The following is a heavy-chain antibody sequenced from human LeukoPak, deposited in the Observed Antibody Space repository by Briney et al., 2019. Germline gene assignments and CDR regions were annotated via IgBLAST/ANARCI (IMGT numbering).Heavy chain of an antibody. CDR2: IRSKANSYAT. J-gene: IGHJ4*02. CDR1: GYTFSGSA. CDR3: TRKSPSYCGGDCYSSPFEY. D-gene: IGHD2-21*02. Sequence: PGGSLRLYCAASGYTFSGSAMHWVRQASGRGLEWVGRIRSKANSYATAYAASVKGRFTISRDDSKNTAYLQMNSLKTEDTAVYYCTRKSPSYCGGDCYSSPFEYWGQGTLVTVSS. V-gene: IGHV3-73*01.